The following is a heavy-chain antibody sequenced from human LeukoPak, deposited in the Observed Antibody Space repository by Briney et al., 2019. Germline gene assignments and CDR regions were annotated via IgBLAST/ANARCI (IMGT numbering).Heavy chain of an antibody. D-gene: IGHD6-13*01. Sequence: GGSLRLSCAASGFTFRSYWMSWVRQAPGKGLEWMGGFDPEDGETIYAQKFQGRVTMTEDTSTDTAYMELSSLRSEDTAVYYCAPIAAAGLHYGMDVWGQGTTVTVSS. J-gene: IGHJ6*02. CDR1: GFTFRSYW. CDR2: FDPEDGET. V-gene: IGHV1-24*01. CDR3: APIAAAGLHYGMDV.